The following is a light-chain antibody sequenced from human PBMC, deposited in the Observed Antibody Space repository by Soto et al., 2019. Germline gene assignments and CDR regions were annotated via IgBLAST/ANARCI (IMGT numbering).Light chain of an antibody. Sequence: EMVLTQSPGTLSLSPGERATLSCRASQSVSSSYLAWYQQKPGQAPRLLIYGASSRATGIPDRFSGSGSGTDFTLTISRLEREDFAVYYCQQYGSSRTFGQGTKVEIK. J-gene: IGKJ1*01. V-gene: IGKV3-20*01. CDR1: QSVSSSY. CDR2: GAS. CDR3: QQYGSSRT.